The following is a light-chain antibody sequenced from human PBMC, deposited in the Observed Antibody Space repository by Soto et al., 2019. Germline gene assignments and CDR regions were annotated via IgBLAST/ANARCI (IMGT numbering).Light chain of an antibody. CDR1: QSVTNA. Sequence: MVMTQSPATLSVSPGARVALSGLASQSVTNALAWYQHKPGQAPRLLISYASRGATGIPSRFSGSGSGTDFTLTINSLQSEDFAVYYCQQYYTWPVTFGGGTKVDIK. V-gene: IGKV3-15*01. CDR3: QQYYTWPVT. J-gene: IGKJ4*01. CDR2: YAS.